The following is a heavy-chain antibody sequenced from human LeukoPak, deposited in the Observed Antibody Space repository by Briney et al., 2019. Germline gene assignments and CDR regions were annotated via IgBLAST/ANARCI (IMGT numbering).Heavy chain of an antibody. CDR1: GGSISSYY. CDR3: ARDPGSSGYYDY. J-gene: IGHJ4*02. CDR2: IYYSGNT. V-gene: IGHV4-59*01. D-gene: IGHD3-22*01. Sequence: SETLSLTCTVSGGSISSYYWSWIRQPPGKGLEWIGYIYYSGNTNYNPSLKSRVTISVDTSKNQFSLKLSSVTAADTAVYYCARDPGSSGYYDYWGQGTLVTVSS.